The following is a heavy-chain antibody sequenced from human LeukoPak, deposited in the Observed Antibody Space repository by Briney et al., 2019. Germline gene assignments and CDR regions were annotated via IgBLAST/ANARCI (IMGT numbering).Heavy chain of an antibody. D-gene: IGHD2-21*02. Sequence: SETLSLTCTVSGGSISSYYWSWIRQPPGKGLEWIGYIYYSGSTNYNPSLKSRVTISVDTSKNQFSLKLSSVTAADTAVYYCARMTPAYCGGDCYPAYFQHWGQGTLVTVSS. J-gene: IGHJ1*01. CDR3: ARMTPAYCGGDCYPAYFQH. CDR2: IYYSGST. CDR1: GGSISSYY. V-gene: IGHV4-59*01.